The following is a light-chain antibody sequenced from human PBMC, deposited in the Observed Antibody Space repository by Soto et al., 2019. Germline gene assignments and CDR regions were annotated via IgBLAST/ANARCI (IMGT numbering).Light chain of an antibody. CDR3: HQYSTSPLT. J-gene: IGKJ4*01. CDR1: QSVSNNY. V-gene: IGKV3-20*01. CDR2: GAS. Sequence: EIVLTQSPGTLSLSPGERATLSCRASQSVSNNYLAWYQQKPGQAPRLLIYGASKRATGIPDRFSGSGSGTDFTLTISRLEPEDFAVYYCHQYSTSPLTFGGGTKVDIK.